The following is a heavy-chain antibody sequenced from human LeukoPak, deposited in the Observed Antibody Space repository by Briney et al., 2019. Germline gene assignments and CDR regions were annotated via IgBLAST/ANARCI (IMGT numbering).Heavy chain of an antibody. J-gene: IGHJ4*02. CDR1: GFTFSSYG. CDR2: IWYDGSNK. Sequence: GGSLRLSCAASGFTFSSYGMHWVRQAPGKGLGWVAVIWYDGSNKYYADSVKGRFTISRDNSKNTLYLQMNSLRAEDTAVYYCAREGYYYDSSGYPGYYFDYWGQGTLVTVSS. D-gene: IGHD3-22*01. CDR3: AREGYYYDSSGYPGYYFDY. V-gene: IGHV3-33*01.